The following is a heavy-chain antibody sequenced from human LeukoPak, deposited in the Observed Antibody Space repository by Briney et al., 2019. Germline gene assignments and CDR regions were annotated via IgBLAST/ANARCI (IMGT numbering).Heavy chain of an antibody. J-gene: IGHJ4*02. CDR1: GFTFSSYA. Sequence: GGSLRLSCAASGFTFSSYAMSWVRQAPGKGLEWVSAISGSGGSTYYADSVKGRFTISRDNSKNTLYLQMNSLRAEDTAVYYCAKDIWSTMVRGVSLDYWGQGTLVTVSS. CDR2: ISGSGGST. CDR3: AKDIWSTMVRGVSLDY. V-gene: IGHV3-23*01. D-gene: IGHD3-10*01.